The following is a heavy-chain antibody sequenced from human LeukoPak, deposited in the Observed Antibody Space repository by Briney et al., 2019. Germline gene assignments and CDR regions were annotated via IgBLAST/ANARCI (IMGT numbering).Heavy chain of an antibody. CDR1: GGSFSGYF. V-gene: IGHV4-34*01. CDR3: ARQSVTPTIDY. Sequence: SETLSLTCAVYGGSFSGYFWSWIRQPPDKGLEWIGEINHSGSTNYNPSLKSRVTISVDTSKNQFSLRLSSVTAADTAVYYCARQSVTPTIDYWGQGTLGTVSS. CDR2: INHSGST. D-gene: IGHD4-17*01. J-gene: IGHJ4*02.